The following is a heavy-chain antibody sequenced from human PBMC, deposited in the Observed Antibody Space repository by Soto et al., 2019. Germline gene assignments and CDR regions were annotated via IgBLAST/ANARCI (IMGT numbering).Heavy chain of an antibody. CDR3: AKERRGSGDAFDI. V-gene: IGHV3-30*18. CDR2: ISYDGSNK. D-gene: IGHD3-16*01. Sequence: GGSVRLSCAASGFTFSSYGMHWVRQAPGKGLEWVAVISYDGSNKYYADSVKGRFTISRDNSKNTLYLQMNSLRAEDTAVYYCAKERRGSGDAFDIWGQGTMVT. J-gene: IGHJ3*02. CDR1: GFTFSSYG.